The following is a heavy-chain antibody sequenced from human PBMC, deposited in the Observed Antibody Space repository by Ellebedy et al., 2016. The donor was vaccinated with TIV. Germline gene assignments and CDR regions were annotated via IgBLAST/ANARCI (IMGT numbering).Heavy chain of an antibody. D-gene: IGHD3-16*01. V-gene: IGHV3-74*01. J-gene: IGHJ4*02. CDR2: IKSDGSTI. CDR3: ARNRGNHFDY. Sequence: GESLKISCTASGFTFSSHWMHWVRQAPGKGLVRVSRIKSDGSTITYADSVKGRFTSSRDNAKNTLYLQMNSLRAEDTAVYYCARNRGNHFDYWGQGTLVTVSS. CDR1: GFTFSSHW.